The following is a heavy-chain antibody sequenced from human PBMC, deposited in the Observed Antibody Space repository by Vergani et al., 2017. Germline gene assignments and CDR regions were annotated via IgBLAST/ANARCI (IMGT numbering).Heavy chain of an antibody. J-gene: IGHJ4*02. CDR3: AKGSDFWSGYYGN. V-gene: IGHV3-30*18. Sequence: VQLVESGGGLVKPGGSLRLSCAASGFTFSNAWMSWVRQAPGKGLEWVAVISYDGSNKYYADSVKGRFTISRDNSKNTLYLQMNSLRAEDTAVYYCAKGSDFWSGYYGNWGQGTLVTVSS. CDR2: ISYDGSNK. D-gene: IGHD3-3*01. CDR1: GFTFSNAW.